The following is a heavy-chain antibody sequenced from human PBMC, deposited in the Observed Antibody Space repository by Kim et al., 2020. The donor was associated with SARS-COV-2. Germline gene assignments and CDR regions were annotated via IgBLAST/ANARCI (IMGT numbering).Heavy chain of an antibody. CDR3: ARAHITMIVVSYGMDV. V-gene: IGHV3-33*01. CDR1: GFTFSSYG. CDR2: IWYDGSNK. Sequence: GGSLRLSCAASGFTFSSYGMHWVRQAPGKGLEWVAVIWYDGSNKYYADSVKGRFTVSRDNSKNTLYLQMNSLRAVDTAVYYCARAHITMIVVSYGMDVWGQGTTVTVSS. J-gene: IGHJ6*02. D-gene: IGHD3-22*01.